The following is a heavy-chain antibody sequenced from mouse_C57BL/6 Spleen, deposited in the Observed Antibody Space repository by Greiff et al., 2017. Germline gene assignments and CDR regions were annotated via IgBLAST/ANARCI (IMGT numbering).Heavy chain of an antibody. D-gene: IGHD1-1*01. CDR3: ARQLLLLRAMDY. Sequence: QVHVKQSGAELVKPGASVKLSCKASGYTFTEYTIHWVKQRSGQGLEWIGWVYPGSGSIKYNEKFKDKATLTADKSSSTVYMELSRLTSEDSAVYFCARQLLLLRAMDYWGQGTSVTVSS. J-gene: IGHJ4*01. CDR1: GYTFTEYT. V-gene: IGHV1-62-2*01. CDR2: VYPGSGSI.